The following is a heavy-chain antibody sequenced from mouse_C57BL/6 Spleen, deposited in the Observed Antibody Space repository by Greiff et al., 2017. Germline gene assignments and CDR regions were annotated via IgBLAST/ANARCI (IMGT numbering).Heavy chain of an antibody. CDR2: IYPSDSET. CDR1: GYTFTSYW. Sequence: QVQLQQPGAELVRPGSSVKLSCKASGYTFTSYWMDWVKQRPGQGLEWIGNIYPSDSETHYNQKFKDKATLTVDKSSSTAYMQLSSLTSEDSAVYYWARDYGSSYGGFDVWGTGTTVTVSS. J-gene: IGHJ1*03. CDR3: ARDYGSSYGGFDV. V-gene: IGHV1-61*01. D-gene: IGHD1-1*01.